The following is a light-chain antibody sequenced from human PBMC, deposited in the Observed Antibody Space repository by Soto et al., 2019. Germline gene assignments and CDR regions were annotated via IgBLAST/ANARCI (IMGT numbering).Light chain of an antibody. Sequence: EIVLTQSPGTLSLSPGERATLSCRASQSVTSNSLGWYHQKPGQAPRLLIYGASSRATGIPDRFSGSGSGTDFTLTISRLEPEDFAVYYCQQYGSSPFNFGPGTKVDIK. CDR2: GAS. V-gene: IGKV3-20*01. CDR3: QQYGSSPFN. J-gene: IGKJ3*01. CDR1: QSVTSNS.